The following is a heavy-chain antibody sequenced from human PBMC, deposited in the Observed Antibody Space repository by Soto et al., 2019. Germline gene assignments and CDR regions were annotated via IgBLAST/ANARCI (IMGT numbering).Heavy chain of an antibody. CDR3: AKGASTTVFAFNDY. J-gene: IGHJ4*02. CDR1: GFTFDDYA. D-gene: IGHD4-17*01. Sequence: DVQLVESGGGLVQPGRSLRLSCAASGFTFDDYAMHWVRQPPGKGLEWVSSISWNSGNLGYADSVKGRFTISRDNAKNSLYLQINSLRGEDTALYYCAKGASTTVFAFNDYWGQGTLVTVSS. V-gene: IGHV3-9*01. CDR2: ISWNSGNL.